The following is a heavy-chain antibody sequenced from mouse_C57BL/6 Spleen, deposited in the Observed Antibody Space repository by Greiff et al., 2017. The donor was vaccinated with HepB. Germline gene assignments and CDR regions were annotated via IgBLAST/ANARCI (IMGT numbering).Heavy chain of an antibody. D-gene: IGHD1-1*01. Sequence: DVQLVESGAELVKPGASVKLSCTASGFNFKDYYMHWVKQRTEQGLEWIGRIDPEDGETKYAPKFQGKATITADTSSNTAYLQLSSLTSEDTAVYYCARGSSPHYYAMDYWGQGTSVTVSS. CDR3: ARGSSPHYYAMDY. J-gene: IGHJ4*01. CDR1: GFNFKDYY. CDR2: IDPEDGET. V-gene: IGHV14-2*01.